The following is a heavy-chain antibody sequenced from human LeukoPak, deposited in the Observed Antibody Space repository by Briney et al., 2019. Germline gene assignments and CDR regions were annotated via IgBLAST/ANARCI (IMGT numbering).Heavy chain of an antibody. CDR2: ISKSGRT. D-gene: IGHD3-16*02. CDR1: GGSISTSDLY. Sequence: SQTLSLTCTVSGGSISTSDLYWSWIRQHPGKGLEWIGYISKSGRTYYNPSLKSRITMSVDTSKSQFSLQLNSVTAADTAVYYCAGASHLGDLSLGRWGQGTLVTVSS. V-gene: IGHV4-31*03. CDR3: AGASHLGDLSLGR. J-gene: IGHJ4*02.